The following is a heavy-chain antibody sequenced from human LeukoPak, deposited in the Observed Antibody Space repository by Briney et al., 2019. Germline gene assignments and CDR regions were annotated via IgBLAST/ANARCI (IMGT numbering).Heavy chain of an antibody. J-gene: IGHJ4*02. CDR1: GFTFSSYE. V-gene: IGHV3-48*03. CDR2: ISSSGRII. D-gene: IGHD2-2*01. Sequence: QTGGSLRLSCAASGFTFSSYEMNCVRQAPGKGLEWVSDISSSGRIIYYADSVKGRFTISRDNTKNSLYLQMNSLRAEDTAVYYCARVSRYANDYWGQGTLVTVSS. CDR3: ARVSRYANDY.